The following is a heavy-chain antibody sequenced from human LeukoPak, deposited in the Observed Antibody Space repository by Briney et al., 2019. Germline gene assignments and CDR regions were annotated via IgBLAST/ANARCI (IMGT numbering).Heavy chain of an antibody. V-gene: IGHV1-2*02. CDR3: ASAGVVVPAEYPNVYSSGPIYGMDA. CDR2: INPNSGGT. J-gene: IGHJ5*02. Sequence: ASVKVSCKASGYTFTGYYMHWVRQAPGQGLELMGWINPNSGGTNYAQKFQGRVTMTRGTSISTAYMELSRLRSDDTAVYYCASAGVVVPAEYPNVYSSGPIYGMDAWGQGTLVTVSS. CDR1: GYTFTGYY. D-gene: IGHD2-2*01.